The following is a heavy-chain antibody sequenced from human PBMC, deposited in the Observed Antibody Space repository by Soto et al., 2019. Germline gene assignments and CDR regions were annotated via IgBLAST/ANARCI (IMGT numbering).Heavy chain of an antibody. V-gene: IGHV3-23*01. Sequence: RRLSCAASGFTFSNYAMSWVRQAPGKGLEWVSGISGSGESTYYADSVKGRFTISRDNSKNTLYLQMNSLRAEDTAVYYCAKDYYDSSGFNFDCWGQGTLVTVSS. CDR3: AKDYYDSSGFNFDC. CDR1: GFTFSNYA. CDR2: ISGSGEST. J-gene: IGHJ4*02. D-gene: IGHD3-22*01.